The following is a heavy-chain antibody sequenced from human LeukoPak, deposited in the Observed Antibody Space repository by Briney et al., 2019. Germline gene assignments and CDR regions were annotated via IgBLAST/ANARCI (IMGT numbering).Heavy chain of an antibody. D-gene: IGHD5-12*01. V-gene: IGHV3-48*03. CDR3: ARNRAYAFDY. Sequence: GGSLRLSCAASGFTFSRYEMNWVRQAPGKGLEWVSYITSSSTTTYYADSVKGRFTISRDNAKNSLYLQMNSLRDEDTALYYCARNRAYAFDYWGQGTLVTVSS. CDR1: GFTFSRYE. CDR2: ITSSSTTT. J-gene: IGHJ4*02.